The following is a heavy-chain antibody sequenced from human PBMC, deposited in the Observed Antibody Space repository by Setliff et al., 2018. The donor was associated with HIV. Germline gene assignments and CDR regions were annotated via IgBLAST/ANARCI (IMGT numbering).Heavy chain of an antibody. CDR2: ISSDGSDK. D-gene: IGHD3-3*01. V-gene: IGHV3-30*01. CDR3: SKDFEYYNFWSGYYASWDLGYFQH. Sequence: PGGSLRLSCAASGFAFRNYIFHWVRQAPGKGLEWVAIISSDGSDKNYADSVKGRFTVSRDNSKNTLYLQMNSLRGEDTAVYYCSKDFEYYNFWSGYYASWDLGYFQHWGQGTLVTVSS. CDR1: GFAFRNYI. J-gene: IGHJ1*01.